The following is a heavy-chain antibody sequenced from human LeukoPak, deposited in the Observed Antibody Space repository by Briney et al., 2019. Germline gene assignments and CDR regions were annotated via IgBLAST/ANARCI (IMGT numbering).Heavy chain of an antibody. V-gene: IGHV3-7*03. CDR1: GFTFSSYW. J-gene: IGHJ4*02. CDR2: INHNGNVN. Sequence: GGSLRLSCAASGFTFSSYWMNWARQAPGKGLEWVASINHNGNVNYYVDSVKGRFTISRDNAKNSLYLQMSNLRAEDTAVYFCARMYSSSWMDYWGQGTLVTVSS. CDR3: ARMYSSSWMDY. D-gene: IGHD6-6*01.